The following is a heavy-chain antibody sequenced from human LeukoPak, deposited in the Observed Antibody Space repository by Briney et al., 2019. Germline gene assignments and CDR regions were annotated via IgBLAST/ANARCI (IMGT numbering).Heavy chain of an antibody. J-gene: IGHJ6*02. CDR2: ISGSGVST. CDR3: AKGHYDFWSGYFDHPMGSYHGMDV. CDR1: GFTFSSYA. V-gene: IGHV3-23*01. D-gene: IGHD3-3*01. Sequence: GGSLRLSCAASGFTFSSYAMSWVRQAPGKGLEWVSAISGSGVSTYYADSVKGRFTISRDNSKNTLYLQMNSLRAEDTAVYYCAKGHYDFWSGYFDHPMGSYHGMDVWGQGTTVTVSS.